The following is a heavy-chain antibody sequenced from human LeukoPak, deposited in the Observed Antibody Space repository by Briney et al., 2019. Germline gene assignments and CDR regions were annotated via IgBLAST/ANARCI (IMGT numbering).Heavy chain of an antibody. Sequence: SVKVSCKASVGTFSSYAISWVRQAPGQGREWMGRIIPILGIANYAQKFQGRVTITADKSTSTAYMELSSLRSEDTAVYYCARDLAATTWTGGAFDIWGQGAMVTVSS. V-gene: IGHV1-69*04. CDR1: VGTFSSYA. J-gene: IGHJ3*02. CDR2: IIPILGIA. CDR3: ARDLAATTWTGGAFDI. D-gene: IGHD6-25*01.